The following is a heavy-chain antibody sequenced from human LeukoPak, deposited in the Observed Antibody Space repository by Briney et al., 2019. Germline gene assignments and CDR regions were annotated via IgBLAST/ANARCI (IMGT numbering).Heavy chain of an antibody. CDR3: ARDSSFYCSSTSCYAGNWFDP. CDR1: GYTFTAYY. J-gene: IGHJ5*02. CDR2: INPNSGGT. V-gene: IGHV1-2*02. D-gene: IGHD2-2*01. Sequence: GASVTVSFKASGYTFTAYYMHWVRQAPGQGLEWMGWINPNSGGTNYAQKFQGRVTMTRDTSISTAYMELSRLRSDDTAVYYCARDSSFYCSSTSCYAGNWFDPWGQGTLVTVSS.